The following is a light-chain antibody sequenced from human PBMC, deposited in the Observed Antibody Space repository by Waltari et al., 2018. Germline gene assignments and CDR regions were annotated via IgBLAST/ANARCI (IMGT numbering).Light chain of an antibody. CDR2: DVS. CDR3: QQYYNSPSN. V-gene: IGKV3-11*01. J-gene: IGKJ2*01. Sequence: EIVLTQSPATLSLSPGERATLSCRASQTIGSQLAWYQQQPGQAPLRLIADVSNRATGIPVRFSGSGSGTDFTLTISSLEPEDFAVYYCQQYYNSPSNFGQGTKLEIK. CDR1: QTIGSQ.